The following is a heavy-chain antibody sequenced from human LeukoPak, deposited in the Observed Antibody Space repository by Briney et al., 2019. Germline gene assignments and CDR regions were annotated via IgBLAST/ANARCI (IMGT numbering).Heavy chain of an antibody. CDR1: GFPFSTLP. CDR2: SSSNGEST. Sequence: GGTLRLLRSVSGFPFSTLPMHWVRQAPGKGLEYVSGSSSNGESTYYADSAKGRFTISRDNSKNTLYLQMSSLRPEDTAVYYCVNQISGWVYWGQGTLVTVSS. J-gene: IGHJ4*02. D-gene: IGHD6-19*01. CDR3: VNQISGWVY. V-gene: IGHV3-64D*09.